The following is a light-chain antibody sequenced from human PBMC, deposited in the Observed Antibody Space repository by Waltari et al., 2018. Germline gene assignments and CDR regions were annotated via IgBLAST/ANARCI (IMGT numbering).Light chain of an antibody. CDR2: QDN. V-gene: IGLV3-1*01. CDR1: DLGSRY. Sequence: SYDLTQAPSVSVSPGQTATIDCSGDDLGSRYVSLYQQKPGRSPVLVIYQDNKRPSGVSDRFAGSNTGNTATLTISGTQAIDEADYSCLAWDSSTGVFGGGTKLTV. J-gene: IGLJ3*02. CDR3: LAWDSSTGV.